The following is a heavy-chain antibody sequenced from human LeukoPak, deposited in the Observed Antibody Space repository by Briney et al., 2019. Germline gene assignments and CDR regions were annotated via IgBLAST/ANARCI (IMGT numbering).Heavy chain of an antibody. D-gene: IGHD3-10*01. V-gene: IGHV4-31*03. J-gene: IGHJ4*02. CDR3: ARETRDYGSGSYYNEFDY. CDR1: GGSMSSGGYC. Sequence: PSETLSLTCTVSGGSMSSGGYCWSWIRQHPGKGLEWIGYIYYSGSTYYNPSLKSRVTISVDTSKDQFSLKLSSVTAADTAVYYCARETRDYGSGSYYNEFDYWGQGTLVTVSS. CDR2: IYYSGST.